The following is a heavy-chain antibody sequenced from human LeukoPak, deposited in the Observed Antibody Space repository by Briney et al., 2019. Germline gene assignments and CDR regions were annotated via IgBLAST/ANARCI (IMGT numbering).Heavy chain of an antibody. V-gene: IGHV4-4*02. CDR2: IYHSGST. Sequence: PSETLSLTCAVSGGSISSSNWWSWVRQPPGKGLEWIGEIYHSGSTNYNPSLKSRVTISVDKSKNQFSLKLSSVTAADTAVYYCARSIVVVPYYYYGMDVWGQGTTVTVSS. CDR1: GGSISSSNW. D-gene: IGHD3-22*01. J-gene: IGHJ6*02. CDR3: ARSIVVVPYYYYGMDV.